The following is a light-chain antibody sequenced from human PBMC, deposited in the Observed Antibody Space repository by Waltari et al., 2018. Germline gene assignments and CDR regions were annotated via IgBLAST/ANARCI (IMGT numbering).Light chain of an antibody. V-gene: IGLV2-23*02. CDR1: SSNVRSYNR. CDR2: EVT. Sequence: QSALTQPASVSGSPGQSIAISCSGTSSNVRSYNRSSWYQQNPGKAPKLMIYEVTKRPSGVSNRFSGSKAGNTASLTISGLQAEDEADYYCCSYAGGTTVLFGGGTKLNVL. J-gene: IGLJ2*01. CDR3: CSYAGGTTVL.